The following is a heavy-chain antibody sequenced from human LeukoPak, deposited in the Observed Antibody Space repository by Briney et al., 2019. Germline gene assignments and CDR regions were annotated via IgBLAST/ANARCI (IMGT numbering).Heavy chain of an antibody. CDR1: GYSISSGYY. Sequence: SETLSLTCTVSGYSISSGYYWGWIRQPPGKGLEWIGSIYHSGSTYYNPPLKSRVTISVDTSKNQFSLKLSSVTAADTAVYYCARVNGDYVWGSYRYHYYYYMDVWGKGTTVTISS. V-gene: IGHV4-38-2*02. D-gene: IGHD3-16*02. CDR3: ARVNGDYVWGSYRYHYYYYMDV. J-gene: IGHJ6*03. CDR2: IYHSGST.